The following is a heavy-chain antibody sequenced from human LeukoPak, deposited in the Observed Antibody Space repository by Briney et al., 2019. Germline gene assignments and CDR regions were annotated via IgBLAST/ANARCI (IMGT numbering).Heavy chain of an antibody. CDR1: GYTFTSYG. CDR3: ASHYYDSSGYYHDAFDI. D-gene: IGHD3-22*01. CDR2: INPNSGGT. Sequence: ASVKVSCKASGYTFTSYGISWVRQAPGQGLEWMGWINPNSGGTNYAQKFQGRVTMTRDTSISTAYMELSRLRSDDTAVYYCASHYYDSSGYYHDAFDIWGQGTMVTVSS. J-gene: IGHJ3*02. V-gene: IGHV1-2*02.